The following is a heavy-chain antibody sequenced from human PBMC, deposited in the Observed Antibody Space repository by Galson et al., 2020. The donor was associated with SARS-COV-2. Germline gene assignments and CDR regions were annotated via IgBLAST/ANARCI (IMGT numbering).Heavy chain of an antibody. J-gene: IGHJ3*02. CDR2: IYYSGST. CDR1: SISPYY. Sequence: SISPYYWSWIRQPPGKGLEWVGYIYYSGSTNYNPSLQSRLTMSMDRSKNQFSLKLSSVTASDTAVYYCARFRGGFDIWGQGTAVSVSS. CDR3: ARFRGGFDI. D-gene: IGHD3-10*01. V-gene: IGHV4-59*08.